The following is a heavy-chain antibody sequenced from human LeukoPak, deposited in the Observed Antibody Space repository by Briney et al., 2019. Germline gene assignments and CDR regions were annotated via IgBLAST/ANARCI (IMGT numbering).Heavy chain of an antibody. D-gene: IGHD3-22*01. J-gene: IGHJ3*02. Sequence: ASVKVSCKASGYTFTSYYMHWVRQAPGQGLEWMGIINPSGGSTSYAQKFQGRVTITADESTSTAYMELSSLRSEDTAVYYCASTVVVITTDAFDIWGQGTMVTVSS. CDR1: GYTFTSYY. V-gene: IGHV1-46*01. CDR2: INPSGGST. CDR3: ASTVVVITTDAFDI.